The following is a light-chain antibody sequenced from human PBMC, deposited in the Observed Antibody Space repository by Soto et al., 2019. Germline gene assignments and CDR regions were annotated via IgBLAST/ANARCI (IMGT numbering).Light chain of an antibody. Sequence: DIQLTQSPSFLSASVGDRVTITCRASQGVGTSLAWYQQKPGEAPKLLIYAASTLQSGVPSTFGGSGSGTEFTLTITSLQPEDFATYYCQQVFDFPQPFGPGTKVDVK. V-gene: IGKV1-9*01. CDR3: QQVFDFPQP. CDR2: AAS. J-gene: IGKJ3*01. CDR1: QGVGTS.